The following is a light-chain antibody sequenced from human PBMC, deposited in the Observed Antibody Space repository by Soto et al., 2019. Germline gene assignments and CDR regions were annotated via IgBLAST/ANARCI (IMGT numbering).Light chain of an antibody. Sequence: QSALTQSASVSGSPGQSITISCTGTSRDIGLYNLVSWYQQLPGKAPKLIIYEVNERPSGISDRFSGSKSGNTASLTISGLQDEDEADYYCCSYVGSSILMFGGGTKLTVL. CDR2: EVN. CDR3: CSYVGSSILM. V-gene: IGLV2-23*02. CDR1: SRDIGLYNL. J-gene: IGLJ3*02.